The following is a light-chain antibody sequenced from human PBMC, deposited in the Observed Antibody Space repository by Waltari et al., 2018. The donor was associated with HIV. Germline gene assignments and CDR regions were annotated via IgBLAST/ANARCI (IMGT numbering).Light chain of an antibody. J-gene: IGKJ2*01. V-gene: IGKV2-28*01. CDR3: MQALQTPYT. Sequence: DVVMTQSPLSLPVTPGEPASISCRASQSLLISNGYNYLDWYLQKPGQSPQLLIYLGSNRASGVPDRFSGSGSGTDFTLKISRVEAEDVGVYYCMQALQTPYTFGQGTKLEIK. CDR1: QSLLISNGYNY. CDR2: LGS.